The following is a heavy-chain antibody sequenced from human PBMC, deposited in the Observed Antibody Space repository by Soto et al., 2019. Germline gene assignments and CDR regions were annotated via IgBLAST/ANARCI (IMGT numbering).Heavy chain of an antibody. CDR2: IYYSGST. Sequence: QVQLQESGPGLVKPSQTLSLTCTVSGGSISSGGYYWSWIRQHPGKGLEWIGYIYYSGSTYYNPSIKRLVNISVDTSKNEFSLKLGSVTAADTAVYYCARSKRGGLVPSQHDYWGQGTLVTVSS. D-gene: IGHD6-19*01. J-gene: IGHJ4*02. CDR3: ARSKRGGLVPSQHDY. V-gene: IGHV4-31*01. CDR1: GGSISSGGYY.